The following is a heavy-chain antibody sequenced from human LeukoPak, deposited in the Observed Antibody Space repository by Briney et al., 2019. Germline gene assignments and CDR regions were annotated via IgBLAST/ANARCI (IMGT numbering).Heavy chain of an antibody. CDR1: GYTFDDEY. D-gene: IGHD5-12*01. V-gene: IGHV1-2*02. J-gene: IGHJ5*02. CDR2: TNPKNGDT. CDR3: ARRVQKLVATSWFDP. Sequence: ASVWVSCKASGYTFDDEYIHWVRQTPGLGLEWMGWTNPKNGDTNYAQRFQGRVTMTRDTSISTAYMELRRLKSDDSAVYYCARRVQKLVATSWFDPWGQGTLVTVSS.